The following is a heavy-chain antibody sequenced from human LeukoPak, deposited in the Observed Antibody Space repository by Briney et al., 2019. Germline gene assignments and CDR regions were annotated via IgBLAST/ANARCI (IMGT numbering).Heavy chain of an antibody. D-gene: IGHD5-12*01. CDR2: IRYDESEK. CDR3: ARVRIELDDDAVDI. J-gene: IGHJ3*02. Sequence: QAGGSLRLSCAASGFTFSRYGMHWVRQAPGKGPEWVAFIRYDESEKHYADSVKGRFTISRDTSKSTLYLQMSSLRVEDTALYYCARVRIELDDDAVDIWGQGTMVTVSS. CDR1: GFTFSRYG. V-gene: IGHV3-30*02.